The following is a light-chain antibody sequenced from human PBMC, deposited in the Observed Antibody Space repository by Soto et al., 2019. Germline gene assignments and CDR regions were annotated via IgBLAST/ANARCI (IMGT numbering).Light chain of an antibody. CDR2: GAT. V-gene: IGKV3-20*01. CDR3: QQYGSSPYT. Sequence: IVLTQSPGTLSLSPGERTTLSCRASQSVSSNYLAWYQQHPGQAPRLLIYGATSRATGIPDRFSGSGSGTDFTLTVSRLEPEDFAVYYCQQYGSSPYTFGQGTKLEIK. J-gene: IGKJ2*01. CDR1: QSVSSNY.